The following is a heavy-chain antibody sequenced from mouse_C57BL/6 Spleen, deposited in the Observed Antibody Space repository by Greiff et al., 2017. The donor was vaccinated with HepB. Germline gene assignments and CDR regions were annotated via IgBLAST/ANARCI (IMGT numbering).Heavy chain of an antibody. CDR2: IYPGSGST. CDR3: ARDDGYPFAN. D-gene: IGHD2-3*01. J-gene: IGHJ3*01. CDR1: GYTFTSYW. Sequence: QVQLQQPGAELVKPGASVKMSCKASGYTFTSYWITWVKQRPGQGLEWIGDIYPGSGSTNYNEKFKSKATLTVDTSSSTAYMQLSNLTSEDSAVYYCARDDGYPFANWGQGTLVTVSA. V-gene: IGHV1-55*01.